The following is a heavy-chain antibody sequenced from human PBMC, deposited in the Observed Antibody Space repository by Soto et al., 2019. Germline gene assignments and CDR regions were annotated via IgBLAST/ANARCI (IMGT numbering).Heavy chain of an antibody. CDR3: ATEKPYSSSWSRPFDP. V-gene: IGHV1-24*01. Sequence: GASVKVSCKVSGYTLTELSMHWVRQAPGKGPEWMGGFDPEDGETIYAQKFQGRVTMTEDTSTATAYMELSSLRSEDTAVYYCATEKPYSSSWSRPFDPWGQGTLVTVSS. D-gene: IGHD6-13*01. CDR1: GYTLTELS. CDR2: FDPEDGET. J-gene: IGHJ5*02.